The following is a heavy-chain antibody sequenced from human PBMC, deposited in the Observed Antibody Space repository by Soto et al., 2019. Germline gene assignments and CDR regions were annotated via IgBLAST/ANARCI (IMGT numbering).Heavy chain of an antibody. V-gene: IGHV4-4*02. J-gene: IGHJ4*02. CDR3: AGYGDSPNFDY. Sequence: SEILSLTCAVSGGSISSSNWWSWVRQPPGKGLEWIGEIYHSGSTNYNPSLKSRVTISVDKSKNQFSLKLSSVTAADTAVYYCAGYGDSPNFDYWGQGTLVTVSS. CDR2: IYHSGST. CDR1: GGSISSSNW. D-gene: IGHD4-17*01.